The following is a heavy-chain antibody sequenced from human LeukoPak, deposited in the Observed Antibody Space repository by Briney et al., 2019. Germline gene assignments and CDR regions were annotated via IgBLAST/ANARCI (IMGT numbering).Heavy chain of an antibody. CDR1: GGTFSSYA. CDR2: IIPIFGTA. J-gene: IGHJ4*02. D-gene: IGHD1-26*01. Sequence: ASVKVSCKASGGTFSSYAISWVRQAPGQGLEWMGGIIPIFGTANYAQKFQGRVTITADESTSTAYMELSSLRSEDTAVYYCARIVGARGYFDYWGQGTLATVSS. V-gene: IGHV1-69*01. CDR3: ARIVGARGYFDY.